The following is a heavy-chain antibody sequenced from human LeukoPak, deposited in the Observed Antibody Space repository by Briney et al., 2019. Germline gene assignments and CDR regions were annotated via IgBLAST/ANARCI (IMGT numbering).Heavy chain of an antibody. Sequence: SETLSLTCTVSGGSISSSSYYWGWIRQPPGKGLEWIGSIYYSGGSYYTPSLQSRVSISVDTSKSQFSLKLDSVTAADTAIYYCASRTTFAPGGRDDFDFFDHWGRGTLVTVSS. D-gene: IGHD3/OR15-3a*01. V-gene: IGHV4-39*07. CDR1: GGSISSSSYY. J-gene: IGHJ4*02. CDR2: IYYSGGS. CDR3: ASRTTFAPGGRDDFDFFDH.